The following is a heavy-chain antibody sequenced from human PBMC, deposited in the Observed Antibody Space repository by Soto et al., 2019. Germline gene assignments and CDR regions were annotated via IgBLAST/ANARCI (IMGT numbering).Heavy chain of an antibody. CDR2: INPNFGTA. D-gene: IGHD6-19*01. V-gene: IGHV1-69*13. CDR3: ARGVRQWLLHQWYNWFDP. J-gene: IGHJ5*02. Sequence: GVSVKLYCKAAGYTFSVFGISWVRQAPGQGLEWMGGINPNFGTANYAQKFQGRVTITADESTSTAYMELSSLRSEDTAVYYCARGVRQWLLHQWYNWFDPWGQGTLVTVSS. CDR1: GYTFSVFG.